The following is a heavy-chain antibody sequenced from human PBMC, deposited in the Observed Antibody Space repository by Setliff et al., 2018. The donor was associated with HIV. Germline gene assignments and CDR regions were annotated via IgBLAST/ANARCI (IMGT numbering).Heavy chain of an antibody. J-gene: IGHJ5*02. CDR3: VKAVAAPSWFDP. CDR2: IYYTGST. D-gene: IGHD2-15*01. V-gene: IGHV4-31*03. CDR1: NASISSGGFY. Sequence: TLSLTCTVSNASISSGGFYWSWVRQHPGKGLEWIGYIYYTGSTYYNPSLKSRVSISVVTSKNQFSLKLTSVTAADTAVYYCVKAVAAPSWFDPWGQGTLVTVSS.